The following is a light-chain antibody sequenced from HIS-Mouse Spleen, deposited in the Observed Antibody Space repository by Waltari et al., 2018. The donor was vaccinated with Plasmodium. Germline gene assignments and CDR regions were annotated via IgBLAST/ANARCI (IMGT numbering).Light chain of an antibody. CDR1: QSVSSN. CDR2: GAS. J-gene: IGKJ1*01. V-gene: IGKV3-15*01. CDR3: QQYNNWPRGT. Sequence: EIVMTQSPATLSVSPGERATLSCRASQSVSSNLAWYQQKPGQAPRLLIYGASTRATVIPAMFSGSGAGTEFTLTISSMQSEDFAVYYCQQYNNWPRGTFGQGTKVEIK.